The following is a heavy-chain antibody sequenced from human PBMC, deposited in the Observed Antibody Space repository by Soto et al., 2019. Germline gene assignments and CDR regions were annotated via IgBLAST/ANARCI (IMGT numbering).Heavy chain of an antibody. CDR3: ARHEGYYGSPAAGLFDY. CDR1: GYSFTSYW. CDR2: IYPGDSDT. J-gene: IGHJ4*02. D-gene: IGHD3-10*01. V-gene: IGHV5-51*01. Sequence: GESLKISCKGSGYSFTSYWIGWVRQMPGKGLEWMGIIYPGDSDTRYSPSFQGQVTISADKSISTAYLQWSSLEASDTAMYYCARHEGYYGSPAAGLFDYWGQGTLVTVSS.